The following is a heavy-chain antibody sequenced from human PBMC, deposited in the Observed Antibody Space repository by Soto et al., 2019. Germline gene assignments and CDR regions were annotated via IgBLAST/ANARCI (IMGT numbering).Heavy chain of an antibody. Sequence: QLQLQESGPGLVKPSETLSLTCTVSGGSISSSSYYWGWIRQPPGKGLEWIGSIYYSGSTYYNPSLKSRVATSVDTSKNQFSLKLSSVTAADTAVYYCASHLPYDYIWGSYRYTVAFDIWGQGTMVTVSS. D-gene: IGHD3-16*02. CDR2: IYYSGST. CDR3: ASHLPYDYIWGSYRYTVAFDI. CDR1: GGSISSSSYY. J-gene: IGHJ3*02. V-gene: IGHV4-39*01.